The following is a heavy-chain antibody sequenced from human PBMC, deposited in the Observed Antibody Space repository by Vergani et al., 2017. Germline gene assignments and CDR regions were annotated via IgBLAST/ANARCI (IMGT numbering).Heavy chain of an antibody. CDR1: GGSISSYY. CDR3: ARDHSSSDRGWFDP. V-gene: IGHV4-4*07. J-gene: IGHJ5*02. Sequence: QVQLQESGPGLVKPSETLSLTCTVSGGSISSYYWSWIRQPAGKGLEWIGRIYTSGSTNYNPSLKSRVTMSVDTSKNQFSLKLSAVTAADTAVYCCARDHSSSDRGWFDPWGQGTLVTVSS. CDR2: IYTSGST. D-gene: IGHD6-6*01.